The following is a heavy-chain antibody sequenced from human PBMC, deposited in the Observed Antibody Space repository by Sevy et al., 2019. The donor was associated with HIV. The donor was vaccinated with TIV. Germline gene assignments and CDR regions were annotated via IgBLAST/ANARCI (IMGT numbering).Heavy chain of an antibody. CDR2: ISGSGGST. V-gene: IGHV3-23*01. J-gene: IGHJ4*02. Sequence: GGSLRLSCAASGFTFSSYAMSWVRQAPGKGLEWVSAISGSGGSTYYADSVKGQFTISRDNSKNTLYLQMNSLRAEDTAVYYGASHQRIQLWRFDYWGQGTMVTVSS. CDR1: GFTFSSYA. CDR3: ASHQRIQLWRFDY. D-gene: IGHD5-18*01.